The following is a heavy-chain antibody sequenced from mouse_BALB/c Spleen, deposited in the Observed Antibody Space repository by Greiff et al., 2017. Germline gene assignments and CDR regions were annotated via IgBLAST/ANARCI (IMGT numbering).Heavy chain of an antibody. CDR3: TRNGYYDWFAY. D-gene: IGHD2-3*01. J-gene: IGHJ3*01. CDR2: IDPETGGT. CDR1: GYTFTDYE. Sequence: QVQLQQSGAELVRPGASVTLSCKASGYTFTDYEMHWVKQTPVHGLEWIGAIDPETGGTAYNQKFKGKATLTADKSSSTAYMELRSLTSEDSAVYYCTRNGYYDWFAYWGQGTLVTVSA. V-gene: IGHV1-15*01.